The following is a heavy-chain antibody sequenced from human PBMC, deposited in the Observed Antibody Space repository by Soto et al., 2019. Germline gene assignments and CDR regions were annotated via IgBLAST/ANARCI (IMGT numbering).Heavy chain of an antibody. J-gene: IGHJ4*02. D-gene: IGHD4-17*01. V-gene: IGHV3-9*01. CDR2: ISWNSDST. CDR1: GFTFDDYA. Sequence: EVHLVESGGGVAQPGRSLRLSCATSGFTFDDYAMHWVRQAPGKGLEWVSGISWNSDSTGYADSVKGRFTISRDNDKKSLFLQMHSLRSEDTAFYFCARTTWGYGEPLDSWGQGPLVTVSS. CDR3: ARTTWGYGEPLDS.